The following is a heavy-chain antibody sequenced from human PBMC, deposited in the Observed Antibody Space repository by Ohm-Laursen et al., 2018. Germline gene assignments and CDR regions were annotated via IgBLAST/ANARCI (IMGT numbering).Heavy chain of an antibody. CDR1: GFTFSSYW. V-gene: IGHV3-7*01. J-gene: IGHJ4*02. D-gene: IGHD2/OR15-2a*01. Sequence: GSLRLSCAASGFTFSSYWMTWVRQAPAKGLEWVANIKHDGSEKYYEDSVKGRFTISRDNAKNSLYLQMDSLRVEDTAVYFCARESIAPFFWGQGTLVTVSS. CDR3: ARESIAPFF. CDR2: IKHDGSEK.